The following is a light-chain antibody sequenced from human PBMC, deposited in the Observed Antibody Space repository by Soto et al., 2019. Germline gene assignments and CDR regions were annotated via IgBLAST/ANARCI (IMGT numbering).Light chain of an antibody. V-gene: IGKV3-15*01. J-gene: IGKJ5*01. Sequence: ERVMTQSPATLSASPGERVTLSCRASQSVASSVAWYQQKPGQAPRLILYGASTRATGFPARFSGSGSGTEFTLTISSLQSEDFAVYLCQQYHYWPITFGQ. CDR3: QQYHYWPIT. CDR2: GAS. CDR1: QSVASS.